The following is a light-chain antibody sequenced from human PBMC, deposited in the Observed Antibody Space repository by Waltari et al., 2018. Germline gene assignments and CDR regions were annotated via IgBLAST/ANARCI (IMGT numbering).Light chain of an antibody. CDR3: SSPSTNNVVV. V-gene: IGLV2-14*01. J-gene: IGLJ2*01. CDR2: DVN. Sequence: QSALTQPAPVSASPGQSITLPCTGTSGDIGGSHFVSWYQHHPGRAPKVLIFDVNHRPSGISDRFSGSKSGNTASLTISGLQAEDDADYYCSSPSTNNVVVFGGGTKVTVL. CDR1: SGDIGGSHF.